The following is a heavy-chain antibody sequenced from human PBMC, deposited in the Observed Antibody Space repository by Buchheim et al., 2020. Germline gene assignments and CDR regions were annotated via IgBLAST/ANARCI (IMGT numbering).Heavy chain of an antibody. V-gene: IGHV4-59*01. CDR1: GGSISSYY. J-gene: IGHJ6*01. CDR2: IFYSGST. Sequence: QVQLQESGPGLVQPSETLSLTCTVAGGSISSYYWSWIRQPPGKGLEWFGYIFYSGSTNYNHSLKSRVTISVDTSKNQFSLKLSSVTAADTAVYYWAKNSDGEGRHRIIDVWGQGTT. CDR3: AKNSDGEGRHRIIDV. D-gene: IGHD4-17*01.